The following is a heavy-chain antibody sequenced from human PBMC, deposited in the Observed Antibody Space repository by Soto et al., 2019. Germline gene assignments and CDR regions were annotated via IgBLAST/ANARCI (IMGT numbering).Heavy chain of an antibody. V-gene: IGHV3-11*01. Sequence: QAQLVESGGGLVKPGGSLRLSCAASGFTFGDYYMTWIRQAPGKGLEWISYIRSSGRTIYYADSVKGRFTMSRDNGKKSVYLEMNSLRVEDTAVYYCARDWVGYSDYQYGNYHYGMDVWGQGTTVTVSS. D-gene: IGHD5-12*01. CDR2: IRSSGRTI. CDR1: GFTFGDYY. J-gene: IGHJ6*02. CDR3: ARDWVGYSDYQYGNYHYGMDV.